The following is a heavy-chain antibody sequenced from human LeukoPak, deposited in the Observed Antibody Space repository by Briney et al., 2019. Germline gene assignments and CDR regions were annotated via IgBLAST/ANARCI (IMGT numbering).Heavy chain of an antibody. D-gene: IGHD4-17*01. Sequence: GRSLRLSCAASRFTFSSYAVHWVRQAQGKGLEWVAVISYDGSNKYYADSVKGRFTISRDNSKNTLYLQMNSLRAEDTAVYYCARALYGDYENYFDYWGQGTRVTVSS. CDR2: ISYDGSNK. J-gene: IGHJ4*02. CDR1: RFTFSSYA. V-gene: IGHV3-30*04. CDR3: ARALYGDYENYFDY.